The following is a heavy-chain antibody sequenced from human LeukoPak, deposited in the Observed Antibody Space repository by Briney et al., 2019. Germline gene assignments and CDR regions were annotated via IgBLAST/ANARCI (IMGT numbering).Heavy chain of an antibody. CDR2: ISGSSSYT. J-gene: IGHJ4*02. Sequence: GGSLRPSCAASGFTFSDYYMSWIRQAPGKGLEWLSYISGSSSYTSYADSVKGRFTISRDNVRNSLYLEMNSLRAEDTAVYYCASSIRGWGQGTLVTVSS. D-gene: IGHD3-3*01. V-gene: IGHV3-11*06. CDR3: ASSIRG. CDR1: GFTFSDYY.